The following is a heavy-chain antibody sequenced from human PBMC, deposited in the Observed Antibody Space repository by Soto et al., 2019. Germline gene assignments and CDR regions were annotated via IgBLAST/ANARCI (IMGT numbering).Heavy chain of an antibody. CDR2: IYDSGDT. CDR3: ARRDSGGRVNWYFDL. Sequence: PSETLSRTCTVSVGSISSSSYYWGWIRQPPGKGLEWIGSIYDSGDTFYSPSLQSRVTISVDTSKNQFSLKLSSVTAADTAVYYCARRDSGGRVNWYFDLWGRGTLVTVSS. CDR1: VGSISSSSYY. V-gene: IGHV4-39*01. J-gene: IGHJ2*01. D-gene: IGHD3-10*01.